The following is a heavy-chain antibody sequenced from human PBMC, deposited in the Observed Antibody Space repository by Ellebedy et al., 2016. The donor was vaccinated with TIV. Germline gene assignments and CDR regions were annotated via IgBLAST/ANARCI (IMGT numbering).Heavy chain of an antibody. D-gene: IGHD1-26*01. J-gene: IGHJ4*02. V-gene: IGHV3-23*01. CDR1: GFTFSSYA. Sequence: ETLSLTCAASGFTFSSYAMSWVRQAPGKGLEWVSTISGSGGSTYYADSVKGRFTISRDSSKNTLYLQMNSLGADDTAVYYCAKGGDGSYYFDYWGQGTLVAVSS. CDR3: AKGGDGSYYFDY. CDR2: ISGSGGST.